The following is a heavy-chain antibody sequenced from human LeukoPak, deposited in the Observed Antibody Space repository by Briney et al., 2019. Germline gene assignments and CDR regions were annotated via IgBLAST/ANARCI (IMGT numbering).Heavy chain of an antibody. Sequence: GGSLRLSCAASGFTFNSYSMNWVRQAPGKGLEWVSSISSSSSYIYYADSVKGRFTISRDNAKNSLYLQMNSLRAEDTAVYYCARAWYYYDSSGAFQHWGQGTLVTVSS. CDR1: GFTFNSYS. J-gene: IGHJ1*01. D-gene: IGHD3-22*01. V-gene: IGHV3-21*01. CDR2: ISSSSSYI. CDR3: ARAWYYYDSSGAFQH.